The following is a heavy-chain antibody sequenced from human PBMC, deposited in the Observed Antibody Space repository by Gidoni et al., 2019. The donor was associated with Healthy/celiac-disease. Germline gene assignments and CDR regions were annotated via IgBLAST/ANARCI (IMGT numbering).Heavy chain of an antibody. CDR2: ISSSSSYI. D-gene: IGHD6-6*01. Sequence: EVQLVESGGGLVKPGGSLRLSCAASGFTFSSYSMNWVRQAPGKGLEWVSSISSSSSYIYYADSVKGRFTISRDNAKNSLYLQMNSLRAEDTAVYYCARDLRSGGARPVDYWGQGTLVTVSS. J-gene: IGHJ4*02. CDR1: GFTFSSYS. V-gene: IGHV3-21*01. CDR3: ARDLRSGGARPVDY.